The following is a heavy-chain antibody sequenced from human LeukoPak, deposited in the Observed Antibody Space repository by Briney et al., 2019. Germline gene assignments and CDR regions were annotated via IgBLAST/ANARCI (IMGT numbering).Heavy chain of an antibody. D-gene: IGHD2-15*01. CDR3: ARDMTGYCDY. J-gene: IGHJ4*02. CDR1: GFTFSSYS. CDR2: ISSSSSTI. Sequence: PGGSLRLSCAASGFTFSSYSMNWVRQAPGKGLEWVSYISSSSSTIYYADSVKGRFTISRDNAKNSLYLQMNSLRAEDTAVYFCARDMTGYCDYWGQGTLVTVSS. V-gene: IGHV3-48*04.